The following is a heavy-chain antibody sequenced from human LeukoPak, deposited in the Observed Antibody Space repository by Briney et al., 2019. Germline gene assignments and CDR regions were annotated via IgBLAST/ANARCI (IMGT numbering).Heavy chain of an antibody. D-gene: IGHD2-2*01. CDR2: ISSSSSYI. J-gene: IGHJ4*02. Sequence: PGGSLRLSSAASGFTFSSYSMNWVRQAPGKGLEWVSSISSSSSYIYYADSVKGRSTISRDNAKNSLYLQMNSLRAEDTAVYYCARARGIVVVPAANDYWGQGTLVTVSS. CDR1: GFTFSSYS. V-gene: IGHV3-21*01. CDR3: ARARGIVVVPAANDY.